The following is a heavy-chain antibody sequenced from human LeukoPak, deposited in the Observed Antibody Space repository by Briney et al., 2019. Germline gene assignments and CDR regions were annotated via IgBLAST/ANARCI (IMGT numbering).Heavy chain of an antibody. V-gene: IGHV3-23*01. D-gene: IGHD6-6*01. J-gene: IGHJ4*02. Sequence: GGSLRLSCAASGFTFTSYAMGWVRQAPGKGLEWVSVISGSGGSTHYADSVKGRFTIARDNSKNTLYLQMNSLRVEDTAVYYCAKDREYSSSLGFDYWGQGTLVTVSS. CDR1: GFTFTSYA. CDR3: AKDREYSSSLGFDY. CDR2: ISGSGGST.